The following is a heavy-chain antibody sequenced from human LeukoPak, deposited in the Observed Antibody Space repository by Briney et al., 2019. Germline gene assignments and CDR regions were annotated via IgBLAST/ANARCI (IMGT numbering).Heavy chain of an antibody. J-gene: IGHJ4*02. CDR3: ARATLYGSGSYAVDY. Sequence: PSETLSLTCAVYGGSFSGYYWSWIRQPPGKGLEWIGEINHSGSINYNPSLKSRVTIPVDTSKNQFSLKLSSVTAADTAVYYCARATLYGSGSYAVDYWGQGTLVTVSS. CDR2: INHSGSI. D-gene: IGHD3-10*01. V-gene: IGHV4-34*01. CDR1: GGSFSGYY.